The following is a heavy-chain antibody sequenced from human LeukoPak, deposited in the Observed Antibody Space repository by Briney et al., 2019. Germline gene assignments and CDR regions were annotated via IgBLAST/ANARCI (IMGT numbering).Heavy chain of an antibody. J-gene: IGHJ6*02. CDR3: ARDVWNDPVYYYYYGMDV. Sequence: PGGSLRLSCTTSGFTFSSHAMSWVRQAPGKGLEWVSVISGSGGSTYYGDSVKGRFTISRDNSKNTLYLQMNSLRAEDTAVYYCARDVWNDPVYYYYYGMDVWGQGTTVTVSS. D-gene: IGHD1-1*01. CDR2: ISGSGGST. V-gene: IGHV3-23*01. CDR1: GFTFSSHA.